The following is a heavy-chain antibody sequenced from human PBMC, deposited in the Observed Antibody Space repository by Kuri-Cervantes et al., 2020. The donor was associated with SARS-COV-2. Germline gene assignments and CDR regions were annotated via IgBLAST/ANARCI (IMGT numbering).Heavy chain of an antibody. J-gene: IGHJ4*02. Sequence: LSLTCAASGFTFSSYWMHWVRQAPGKGLVWVSRINSDGSSTSYADSVKGRFTISRDNAKNSLYLQMNSLRDEDTAVYYCAREGYYDSSGYFDYWGQGTLVTVSS. CDR3: AREGYYDSSGYFDY. CDR1: GFTFSSYW. D-gene: IGHD3-22*01. CDR2: INSDGSST. V-gene: IGHV3-74*01.